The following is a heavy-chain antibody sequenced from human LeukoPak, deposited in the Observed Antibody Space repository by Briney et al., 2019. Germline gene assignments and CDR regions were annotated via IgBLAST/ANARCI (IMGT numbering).Heavy chain of an antibody. CDR3: ARAVYGSEGVVVVAATSDVFDWFDP. Sequence: SETLSLTCTVSGGSISSYYWSWIRQPPGKGLEWIGYIYYSGSTNYNPSLKSRVTISVDTSKNQFSLKLSSVTAADTAVYYCARAVYGSEGVVVVAATSDVFDWFDPWGQGTLVTVSS. CDR1: GGSISSYY. CDR2: IYYSGST. V-gene: IGHV4-59*12. D-gene: IGHD2-15*01. J-gene: IGHJ5*02.